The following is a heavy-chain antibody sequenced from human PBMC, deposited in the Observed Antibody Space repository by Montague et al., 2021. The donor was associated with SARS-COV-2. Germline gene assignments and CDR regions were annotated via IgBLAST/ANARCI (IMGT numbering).Heavy chain of an antibody. D-gene: IGHD3-22*01. CDR1: GGSISSYY. Sequence: SETLSLTCTVSGGSISSYYWSWIRQPPGKGLEWIGYIYYSGSTNXNPSPKGRVTVSVDTSKNQFSLKLSSVTAADTAVYYCARGGYYDYAFDIWGQGTMVTVSS. CDR3: ARGGYYDYAFDI. V-gene: IGHV4-59*01. CDR2: IYYSGST. J-gene: IGHJ3*02.